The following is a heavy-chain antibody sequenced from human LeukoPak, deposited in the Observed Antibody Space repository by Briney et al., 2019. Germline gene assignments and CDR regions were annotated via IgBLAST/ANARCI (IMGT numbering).Heavy chain of an antibody. D-gene: IGHD1-26*01. CDR3: TTDPYNSGSYLRDY. CDR1: GFTLSTYN. V-gene: IGHV3-21*03. Sequence: GGSLRLSCAASGFTLSTYNMKWVRQAPRKGLEWVSSISTSSSYIYYADSVKGRFTISRDNARNSLYLQMNSLKTEDTAVHYCTTDPYNSGSYLRDYWGQGTLVTVSS. CDR2: ISTSSSYI. J-gene: IGHJ4*02.